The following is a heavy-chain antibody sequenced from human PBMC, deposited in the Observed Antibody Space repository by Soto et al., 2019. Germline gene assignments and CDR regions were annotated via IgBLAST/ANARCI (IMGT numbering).Heavy chain of an antibody. J-gene: IGHJ3*02. CDR3: ARDYGELDFWSGFSFDI. CDR2: IYYSGST. CDR1: GGSISSYY. D-gene: IGHD3-3*01. Sequence: SETLSLTCTVSGGSISSYYWSWIRQPPGKGLEWIGYIYYSGSTNYNPSLKSRVTISVDTSKNQFSLKLSSVTAADTAVYYCARDYGELDFWSGFSFDIWGQGTMVTVSS. V-gene: IGHV4-59*01.